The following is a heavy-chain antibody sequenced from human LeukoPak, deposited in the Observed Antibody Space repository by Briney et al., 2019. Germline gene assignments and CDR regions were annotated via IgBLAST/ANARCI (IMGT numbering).Heavy chain of an antibody. CDR2: ISYDGSKK. J-gene: IGHJ6*03. CDR1: GFTFSSYA. D-gene: IGHD2-15*01. V-gene: IGHV3-30*04. CDR3: AREGGYFYYMDV. Sequence: GGSLRLSCAASGFTFSSYAMHWVRQAPGKGLEWVAIISYDGSKKYYLDSVKGRFTISRDNSENTLDLQMNSLRVEDTAVYYCAREGGYFYYMDVWGKGTTVTVSS.